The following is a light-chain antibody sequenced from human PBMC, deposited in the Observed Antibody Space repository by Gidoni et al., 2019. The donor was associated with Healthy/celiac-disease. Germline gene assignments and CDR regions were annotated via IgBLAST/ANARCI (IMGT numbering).Light chain of an antibody. V-gene: IGKV3-11*01. CDR1: QSVSSY. CDR3: QQRSNWPPLIT. Sequence: EIVLTQSPATLSLSPGERATLSCRASQSVSSYLAWYQQKPGQAPRLLIYDAYNSATGIPARFSGSGSGTDFTLTISSLEPEDFAVYYCQQRSNWPPLITFGQGTRLEIK. CDR2: DAY. J-gene: IGKJ5*01.